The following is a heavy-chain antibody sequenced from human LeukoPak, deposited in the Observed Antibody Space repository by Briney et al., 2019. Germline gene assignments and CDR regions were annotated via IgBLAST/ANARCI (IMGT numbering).Heavy chain of an antibody. CDR1: GGSISSYY. V-gene: IGHV4-59*01. Sequence: SETLSLTCTVSGGSISSYYWSWIRQPPGKGLEWIGYIYYSGSTNYNPSLKSRVTISVDTSKNQFSLKLSSVTAADTAVYYCARGRGNFDYWGQGTLVTVSS. CDR3: ARGRGNFDY. CDR2: IYYSGST. D-gene: IGHD1-26*01. J-gene: IGHJ4*02.